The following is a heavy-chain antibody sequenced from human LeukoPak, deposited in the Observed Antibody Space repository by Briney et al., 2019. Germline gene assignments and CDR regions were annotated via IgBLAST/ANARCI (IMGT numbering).Heavy chain of an antibody. J-gene: IGHJ6*02. D-gene: IGHD3-10*01. CDR1: GFTFSSYS. CDR2: ISSSSSYI. Sequence: GGSLRLSCAASGFTFSSYSMNWVRQAPGKGLEWVSSISSSSSYIYYADSVKGRFTISRDNAKNSLYLQMNSLRAEDTAVYYCARDYGSGSYYLYYYGMDVWGQGTTVTVSS. CDR3: ARDYGSGSYYLYYYGMDV. V-gene: IGHV3-21*01.